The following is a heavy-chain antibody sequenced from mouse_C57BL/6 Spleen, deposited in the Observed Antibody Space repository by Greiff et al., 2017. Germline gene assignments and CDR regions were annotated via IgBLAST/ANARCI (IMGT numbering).Heavy chain of an antibody. CDR3: ARGSRDYDVYWYGDV. D-gene: IGHD2-4*01. CDR1: GYTFPSYW. J-gene: IGHJ1*03. V-gene: IGHV1-50*01. CDR2: IDPSDSYT. Sequence: VQLQQPGAELVKPGASVKLSCKASGYTFPSYWMQWVQQRPGQGLEWIGEIDPSDSYTYYNQTLKGQATLTVDTSSSTAYMQLSSLTSEDSAVYYCARGSRDYDVYWYGDVWGTGTTVTVSS.